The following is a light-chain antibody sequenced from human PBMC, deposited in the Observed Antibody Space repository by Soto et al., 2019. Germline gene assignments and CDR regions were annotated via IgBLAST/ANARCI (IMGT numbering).Light chain of an antibody. J-gene: IGLJ1*01. CDR2: EGH. CDR3: CLYIGATTYV. V-gene: IGLV2-23*01. CDR1: SGFVGSFSL. Sequence: QSALAQPASVSGSPGQSITISCTGTSGFVGSFSLVSWYQQHPGTAPKVMISEGHRRPSGVPDRFSGSTSVNSGSLTISGPQADDEAHYYCCLYIGATTYVFGTGTKVTVL.